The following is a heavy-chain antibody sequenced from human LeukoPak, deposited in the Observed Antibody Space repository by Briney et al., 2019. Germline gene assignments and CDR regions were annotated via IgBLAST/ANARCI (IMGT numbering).Heavy chain of an antibody. CDR1: GFTFSTYW. CDR3: ARSRLNYYDSGSYPFGY. J-gene: IGHJ4*02. V-gene: IGHV3-7*01. Sequence: GGSLRLSCAASGFTFSTYWMTWVRQAPGKGLEWVANIKQDGSEKYYVDSVKGRLTISRDNAKKSLYLQMNSLRAEGTAVYYCARSRLNYYDSGSYPFGYWGQGTLVTVSS. D-gene: IGHD3-10*01. CDR2: IKQDGSEK.